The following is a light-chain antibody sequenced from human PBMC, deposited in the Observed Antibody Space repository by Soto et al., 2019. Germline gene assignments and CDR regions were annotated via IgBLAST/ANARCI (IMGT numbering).Light chain of an antibody. CDR3: QQYNRYSLT. V-gene: IGKV1-5*01. Sequence: DIQMTQSPSTLSASVGDRVTITCRASQSISSWLAWYQQKPGKAPKLLIYDASSLESGVPSRFSGSGSDTEFTLTINNLQPDDFATYHCQQYNRYSLTFGEGPRWRSN. CDR1: QSISSW. J-gene: IGKJ4*01. CDR2: DAS.